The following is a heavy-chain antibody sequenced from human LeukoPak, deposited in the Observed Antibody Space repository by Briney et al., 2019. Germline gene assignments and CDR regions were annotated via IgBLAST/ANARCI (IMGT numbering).Heavy chain of an antibody. V-gene: IGHV1-8*01. D-gene: IGHD3-10*01. J-gene: IGHJ4*02. CDR3: ARGRGRYYYDSGSNDY. CDR1: GYTFTSYD. CDR2: MNPNSGNT. Sequence: ASVKVSCKASGYTFTSYDINWVRQATGQGLEWMGWMNPNSGNTGYAQKFQGRVTMTRNTSISTAYMELSSLRSEDTAVYYCARGRGRYYYDSGSNDYWGQGTLVTVSS.